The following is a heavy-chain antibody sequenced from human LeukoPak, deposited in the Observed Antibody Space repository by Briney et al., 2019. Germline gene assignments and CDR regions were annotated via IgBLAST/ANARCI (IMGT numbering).Heavy chain of an antibody. CDR3: ARGFGITGTTLRP. Sequence: SETLSLTCAVYGGSFSGYYWSWIRQPPGKGLEWIGEINHSGSTNYNPSLKSRVTISVDTSKNQFSLKLSSVTAADTAVYYCARGFGITGTTLRPWGQGTLVTVSP. D-gene: IGHD1-7*01. J-gene: IGHJ5*02. CDR1: GGSFSGYY. V-gene: IGHV4-34*01. CDR2: INHSGST.